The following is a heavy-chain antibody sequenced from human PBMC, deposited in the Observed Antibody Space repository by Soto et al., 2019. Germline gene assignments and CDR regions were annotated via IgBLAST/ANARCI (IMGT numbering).Heavy chain of an antibody. CDR2: IYSGGST. V-gene: IGHV3-66*01. Sequence: EVQLVESGGGLVQPGGSLRLSCAASGFTVSSNYMSWVRQAPGKGLEWVSVIYSGGSTYYADSVKGRFTISRDNSKNTXYLQMNSLRAEDTAVYYCARDSERDYGDYSWNFDYWGQGTLVTVSS. CDR3: ARDSERDYGDYSWNFDY. J-gene: IGHJ4*02. CDR1: GFTVSSNY. D-gene: IGHD4-17*01.